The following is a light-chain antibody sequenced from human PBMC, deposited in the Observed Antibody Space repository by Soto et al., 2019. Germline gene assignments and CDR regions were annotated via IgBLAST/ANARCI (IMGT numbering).Light chain of an antibody. CDR3: SSYTSSSTRV. CDR1: SSDVGGYNY. V-gene: IGLV2-14*01. J-gene: IGLJ1*01. Sequence: QSVLTQPASVSGSRGQSITTSCTGTSSDVGGYNYVSWYQQHPGKAPKLMIYDVSNRPSGVSNRFSGSKSGNTASLTISGLQAEDEADYYCSSYTSSSTRVFGTGTKVTVL. CDR2: DVS.